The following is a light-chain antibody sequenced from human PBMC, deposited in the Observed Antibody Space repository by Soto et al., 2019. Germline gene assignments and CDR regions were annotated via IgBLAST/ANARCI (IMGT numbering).Light chain of an antibody. J-gene: IGKJ1*01. CDR3: QQYVTSPRT. V-gene: IGKV3-20*01. CDR1: QSVTNNQ. CDR2: GAS. Sequence: EIVLTQSPGTLSLSPGERATLSCRASQSVTNNQFAWFRQKPGQAPRLLIYGASFRATGIPDRFSGRGSGTDFTLSISRLEPEDFAVYYCQQYVTSPRTFGQGTKVDIK.